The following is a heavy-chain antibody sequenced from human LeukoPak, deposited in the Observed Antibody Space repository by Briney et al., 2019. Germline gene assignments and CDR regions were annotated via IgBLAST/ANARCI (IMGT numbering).Heavy chain of an antibody. CDR2: IIPIFGTA. CDR3: AGPSRDGYNYPFDY. J-gene: IGHJ4*02. D-gene: IGHD5-24*01. Sequence: ASVKVSCKASGGTFSSYAISWVRQAPGQGLEWMGGIIPIFGTANYAQKFQGRVTITADKSTSTAYMELSSLRSEDTAVYYCAGPSRDGYNYPFDYWGQGALVTVSS. CDR1: GGTFSSYA. V-gene: IGHV1-69*06.